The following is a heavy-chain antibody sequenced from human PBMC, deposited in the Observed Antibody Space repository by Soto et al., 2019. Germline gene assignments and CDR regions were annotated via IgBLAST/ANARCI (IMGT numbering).Heavy chain of an antibody. V-gene: IGHV1-69*06. CDR3: ARDRGPIAVRNHYYYYYGMDV. CDR2: IIPIFGTA. CDR1: GGTFSSYA. Sequence: SVKVSCKASGGTFSSYAISWVRQAPGQGLEWMGGIIPIFGTANYAQKFQGRVTITADKSTSTAYMELSSLRSEDTAVYYCARDRGPIAVRNHYYYYYGMDVWGQGTTVTVSS. D-gene: IGHD6-19*01. J-gene: IGHJ6*02.